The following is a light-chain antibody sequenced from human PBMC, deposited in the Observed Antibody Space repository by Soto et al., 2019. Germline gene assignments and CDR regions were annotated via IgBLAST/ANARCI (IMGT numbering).Light chain of an antibody. CDR2: GAS. V-gene: IGKV3-20*01. CDR3: QQYGSSRGT. CDR1: QSVNSNY. J-gene: IGKJ1*01. Sequence: EIVRTQSPATLSVSPGERATLSCRSSQSVNSNYLAWYQQKPGQAPRLLIYGASSRATGIPDRFSGSGSGTDFTLTISRLEPEDFAVYYCQQYGSSRGTFGQGTKVDIK.